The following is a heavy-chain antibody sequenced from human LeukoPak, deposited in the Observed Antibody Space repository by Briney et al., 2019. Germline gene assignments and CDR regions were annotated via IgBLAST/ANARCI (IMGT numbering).Heavy chain of an antibody. CDR3: ARDWDIVVVPAAIRARIRWFDP. Sequence: SETLSLTCTVSSYSISSGYYWGWIRQPPGKGLEWIGSIYHSGSTYYNPSLKSRVTMSVDTSKNQFSLKLSSVTAADTAVYYCARDWDIVVVPAAIRARIRWFDPWGQGTLVTVSS. D-gene: IGHD2-2*02. J-gene: IGHJ5*02. CDR2: IYHSGST. CDR1: SYSISSGYY. V-gene: IGHV4-38-2*02.